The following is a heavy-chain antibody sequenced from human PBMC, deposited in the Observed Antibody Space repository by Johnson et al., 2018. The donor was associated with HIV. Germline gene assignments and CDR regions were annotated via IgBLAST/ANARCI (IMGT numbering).Heavy chain of an antibody. V-gene: IGHV3-11*01. Sequence: GFTFSDYYMSWIRQAPGKGLEWVSYISSSGSTIYYADSVKGRFTISRDNAKNSLYLQMNSLRAEDTALYYCAKANRAMTKGGFGAFDIWGQGTMVTVSS. J-gene: IGHJ3*02. D-gene: IGHD1-14*01. CDR3: AKANRAMTKGGFGAFDI. CDR2: ISSSGSTI. CDR1: GFTFSDYY.